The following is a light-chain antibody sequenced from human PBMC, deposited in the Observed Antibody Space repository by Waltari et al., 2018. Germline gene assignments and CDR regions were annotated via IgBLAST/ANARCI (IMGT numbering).Light chain of an antibody. CDR2: RNN. CDR1: RPNIGSHY. V-gene: IGLV1-47*01. Sequence: QSVLTQPPSASGTPGPRVTIACSGSRPNIGSHYVYWYQQLPGTAPKLLIYRNNQRPSGVPDRFSGSKSGTSASLAISGLRSEDEADYYCAAWDDSLSVYVVFGGGTKLTVL. CDR3: AAWDDSLSVYVV. J-gene: IGLJ2*01.